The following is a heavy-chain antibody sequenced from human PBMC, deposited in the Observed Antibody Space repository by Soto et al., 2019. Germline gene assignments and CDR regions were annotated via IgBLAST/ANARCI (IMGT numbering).Heavy chain of an antibody. CDR1: GYTFTSYD. V-gene: IGHV1-8*01. D-gene: IGHD6-13*01. Sequence: QVQLVQSGAEVKKPGASVKVSCKASGYTFTSYDINWVRQATGQGLEWMGWMNPNSGNTGYAQKFQGRVTMTRNTPISTAYMELSRLRSEDTAVYYCARRGYSSSWYYYYYYGMDVWGQGTTVTVSS. J-gene: IGHJ6*02. CDR3: ARRGYSSSWYYYYYYGMDV. CDR2: MNPNSGNT.